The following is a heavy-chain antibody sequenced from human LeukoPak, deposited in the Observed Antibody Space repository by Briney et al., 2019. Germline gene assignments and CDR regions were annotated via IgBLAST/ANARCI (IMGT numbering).Heavy chain of an antibody. CDR2: ISDSGGTT. Sequence: GGSLRLSCAASGFTFSSYSMNWVRQAPGKGLEWVSGISDSGGTTYYVDSVKGRFTISRDNSKNTLYLQINSLRAEDMALYYCAKSSDGSTSFDQWGQGTLVTVSS. J-gene: IGHJ4*02. CDR1: GFTFSSYS. D-gene: IGHD2-2*01. CDR3: AKSSDGSTSFDQ. V-gene: IGHV3-23*01.